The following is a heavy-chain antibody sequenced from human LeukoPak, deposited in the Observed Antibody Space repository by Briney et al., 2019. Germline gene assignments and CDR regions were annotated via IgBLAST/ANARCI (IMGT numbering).Heavy chain of an antibody. D-gene: IGHD3-16*01. CDR2: FDPEDGET. V-gene: IGHV1-24*01. J-gene: IGHJ4*02. Sequence: ASVKVSCKASGGTFSSYAISWVRQAPGQGLEWMGGFDPEDGETIYAQKFQGRATMTEDTSTDTAYMELSSLRSEDTAVYYCATHRKNYYDYVWGSYGFDYWGQGTLVTVSS. CDR1: GGTFSSYA. CDR3: ATHRKNYYDYVWGSYGFDY.